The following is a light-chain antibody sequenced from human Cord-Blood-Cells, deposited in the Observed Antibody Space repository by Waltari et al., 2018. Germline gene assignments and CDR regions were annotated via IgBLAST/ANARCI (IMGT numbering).Light chain of an antibody. CDR3: QKYNSAPRT. CDR1: QGISNY. CDR2: AAS. J-gene: IGKJ1*01. Sequence: DIQMTQSPSSLSASVGDRVTITCRASQGISNYLAWYQQKPAKVPKLLIYAASTLQSGVPSRFSGSGSRTDFTLTISSLQPEDVATYYCQKYNSAPRTFGQGNKVEIK. V-gene: IGKV1-27*01.